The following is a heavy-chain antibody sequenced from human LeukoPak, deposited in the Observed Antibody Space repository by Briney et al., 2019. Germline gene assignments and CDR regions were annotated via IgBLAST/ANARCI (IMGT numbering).Heavy chain of an antibody. CDR3: AKPHFDY. CDR1: GFTFSSYG. V-gene: IGHV3-30*02. CDR2: IRLDGSNK. J-gene: IGHJ4*02. Sequence: GGSLRLSCAASGFTFSSYGMHWVRQAPGKGLEGVAFIRLDGSNKYYADSVRGRVTISRDNSKNTLYLQINSLRAEDTALYYCAKPHFDYWGQGTLVTVSS.